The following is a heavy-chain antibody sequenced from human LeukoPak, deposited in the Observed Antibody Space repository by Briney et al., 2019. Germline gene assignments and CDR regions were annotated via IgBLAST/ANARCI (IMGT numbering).Heavy chain of an antibody. J-gene: IGHJ4*02. CDR2: INPSGGST. CDR3: ARDYYDSSGYIDY. D-gene: IGHD3-22*01. CDR1: GYTFTKYY. V-gene: IGHV1-46*01. Sequence: APVKVSCKASGYTFTKYYIHWVRQAPGQGLKWMGVINPSGGSTSYAQKFQGRVTMTRDTSISTAYMELSRLRSDDTAVYYCARDYYDSSGYIDYWGQGTLVTVSS.